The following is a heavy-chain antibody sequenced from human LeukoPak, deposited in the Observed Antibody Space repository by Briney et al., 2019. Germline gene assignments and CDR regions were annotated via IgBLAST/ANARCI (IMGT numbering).Heavy chain of an antibody. CDR2: MNPNSGNT. Sequence: ASVEVSCKASGYTFTSYDINWVRQATGQGLEWMGWMNPNSGNTGYAQKFQGRVTMTRNTSISTAYMELSSLRSADTAVYYCAGGLVIPAATGGYYYGMDVWGQGTTVTVSS. J-gene: IGHJ6*02. CDR1: GYTFTSYD. CDR3: AGGLVIPAATGGYYYGMDV. D-gene: IGHD2-2*01. V-gene: IGHV1-8*01.